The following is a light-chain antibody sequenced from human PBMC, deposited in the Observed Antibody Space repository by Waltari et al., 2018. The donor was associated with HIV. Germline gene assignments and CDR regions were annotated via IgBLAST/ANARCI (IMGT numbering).Light chain of an antibody. J-gene: IGKJ1*01. CDR2: KAS. Sequence: DIQMTQSPSPLSASVGDRVTITCRASQTINNQWLACYQQKPGQAPKLLIYKASVVDSGVPSRFSGSGSGTEFTLTISSLQPDDFGTYYCQQYNLFSWTFGQGTKVDIK. CDR1: QTINNQW. V-gene: IGKV1-5*03. CDR3: QQYNLFSWT.